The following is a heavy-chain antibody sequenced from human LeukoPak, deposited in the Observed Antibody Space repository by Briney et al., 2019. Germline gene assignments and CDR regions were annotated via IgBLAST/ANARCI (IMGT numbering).Heavy chain of an antibody. CDR1: GGSISSYY. J-gene: IGHJ5*02. V-gene: IGHV4-4*07. CDR3: ARCGSGWGGGWFDP. CDR2: IYTSGST. D-gene: IGHD6-19*01. Sequence: SEPLSLTCTVSGGSISSYYWSWIRQPAGKGLEWIGRIYTSGSTNYNPSLKSRVTMSVDTSKNQFSLKLSSVTAADTAVYYCARCGSGWGGGWFDPWGQGTLVTVSS.